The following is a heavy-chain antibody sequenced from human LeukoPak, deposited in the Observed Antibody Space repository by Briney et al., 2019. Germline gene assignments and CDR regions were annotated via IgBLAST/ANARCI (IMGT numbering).Heavy chain of an antibody. D-gene: IGHD3-3*01. V-gene: IGHV3-30*04. CDR1: GFSFSSYA. CDR2: ISYGEDKE. CDR3: ARDALWLRFWIDY. Sequence: GGSLRLSCAASGFSFSSYAMFWVRQAPGKGLEGWATISYGEDKEYYADSVKGRFTISRDNSKNTLYLQMNSLRAEDTAVYYCARDALWLRFWIDYWGQGTLVTVSS. J-gene: IGHJ4*02.